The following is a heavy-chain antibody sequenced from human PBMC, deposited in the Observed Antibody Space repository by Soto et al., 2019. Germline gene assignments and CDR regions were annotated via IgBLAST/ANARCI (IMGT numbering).Heavy chain of an antibody. J-gene: IGHJ6*02. CDR2: IGSSTSTI. Sequence: EVQLVESGGGLVQPGGSLRLSCAASEFTFNNYGMNWVRQAPGKGLEWVSYIGSSTSTIYYADSVRGRFTISRDNAKNSMVLQMSSKRDENTAVYYCARSGAVAGNYYYYGMDVWGQGTTVAVSS. CDR3: ARSGAVAGNYYYYGMDV. D-gene: IGHD6-19*01. V-gene: IGHV3-48*02. CDR1: EFTFNNYG.